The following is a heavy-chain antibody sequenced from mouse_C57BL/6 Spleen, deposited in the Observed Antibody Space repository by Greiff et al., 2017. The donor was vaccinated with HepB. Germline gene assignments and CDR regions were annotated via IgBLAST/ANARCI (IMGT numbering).Heavy chain of an antibody. Sequence: EVQLQQSGPGLVKPSQSLSLTCSVTGYSITSGYYWNWIRQFPGNKLEWMGYISYDGSNNYNPSLKNRISITRDTSKNQFFLKLNSVTTEDTATYYCARRGTTVVARGFAYWGQGTLVTVSA. J-gene: IGHJ3*01. CDR1: GYSITSGYY. D-gene: IGHD1-1*01. V-gene: IGHV3-6*01. CDR3: ARRGTTVVARGFAY. CDR2: ISYDGSN.